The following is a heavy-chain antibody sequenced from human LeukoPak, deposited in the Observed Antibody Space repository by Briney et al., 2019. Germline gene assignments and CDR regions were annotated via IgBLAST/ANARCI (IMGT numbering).Heavy chain of an antibody. CDR3: ARDGTAIAAATGYFDY. Sequence: GASVKVSCKASGGTFSSYAISWVRQAPGQGLEWMGGIIPIFGTANYAQKFQGRVTITADESTSTAYTELSSLRSEDTAVYYCARDGTAIAAATGYFDYWGQGTLVTVSS. CDR2: IIPIFGTA. J-gene: IGHJ4*02. D-gene: IGHD6-25*01. CDR1: GGTFSSYA. V-gene: IGHV1-69*01.